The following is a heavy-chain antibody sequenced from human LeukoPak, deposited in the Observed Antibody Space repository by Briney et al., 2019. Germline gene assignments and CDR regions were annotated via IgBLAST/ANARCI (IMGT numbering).Heavy chain of an antibody. Sequence: ASVKVSCKASGYTFTGYSMHWVRQAPGQGLEWMGRINPNSGGTNYAQKFQGRVTMTRDTSISTAYMELSRLTSDDTAVYYCASSIIAVAEDYFNYWGQGTLVTVSS. V-gene: IGHV1-2*06. CDR3: ASSIIAVAEDYFNY. D-gene: IGHD6-19*01. J-gene: IGHJ4*02. CDR1: GYTFTGYS. CDR2: INPNSGGT.